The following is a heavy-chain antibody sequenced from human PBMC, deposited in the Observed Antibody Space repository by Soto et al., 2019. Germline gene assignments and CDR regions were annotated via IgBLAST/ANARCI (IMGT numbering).Heavy chain of an antibody. CDR2: SRNNVHSYTT. Sequence: EVQVVESGGGLVQPGGSLRLSCAASGFTFSDHDIDWVRQAPGRGLEWVGRSRNNVHSYTTQYAASVKGRFTFSRDDSKNSLYLQMNSLKTADTAVYFCVVDIVATGSYWGQGTLVTVSS. CDR3: VVDIVATGSY. V-gene: IGHV3-72*01. CDR1: GFTFSDHD. J-gene: IGHJ4*02. D-gene: IGHD5-12*01.